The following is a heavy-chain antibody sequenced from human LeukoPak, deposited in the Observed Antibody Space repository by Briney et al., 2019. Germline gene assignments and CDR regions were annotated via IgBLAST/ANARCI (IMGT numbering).Heavy chain of an antibody. CDR1: GGSFSGYY. J-gene: IGHJ6*02. V-gene: IGHV4-34*01. CDR3: ARLRVVPAYGMDV. CDR2: INHSGST. D-gene: IGHD2-2*01. Sequence: SETLSLTCAVYGGSFSGYYWSWIRQPLGKGLEWIGEINHSGSTNYNPSLKSRVTISVDTSKNQFSLKLSSVTAADTAVYYCARLRVVPAYGMDVWGQGTTVTVSS.